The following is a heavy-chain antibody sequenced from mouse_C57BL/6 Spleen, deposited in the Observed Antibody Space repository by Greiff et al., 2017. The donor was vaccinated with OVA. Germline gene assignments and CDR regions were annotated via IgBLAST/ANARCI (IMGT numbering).Heavy chain of an antibody. CDR2: IDPSDSYT. V-gene: IGHV1-50*01. D-gene: IGHD6-1*01. CDR3: ARSQPSYAMDY. J-gene: IGHJ4*01. CDR1: GYTFTSYW. Sequence: QVQLQQPGAELVKPGASVKLSCKASGYTFTSYWMQWVKQRPGQGLEWLGEIDPSDSYTNYNQKFKGKATLTVDTSSSPAYMQLSSLTSEDSAVYYCARSQPSYAMDYWGQGTSVTVSS.